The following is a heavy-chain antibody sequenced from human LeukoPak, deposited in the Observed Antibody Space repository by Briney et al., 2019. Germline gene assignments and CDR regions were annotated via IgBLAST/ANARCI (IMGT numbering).Heavy chain of an antibody. J-gene: IGHJ5*02. CDR3: AREHRISGSHNWFDP. D-gene: IGHD1-26*01. V-gene: IGHV3-66*02. Sequence: GGSLRLSCAASGFTVSSNYMSWVRQAPGKGLEWVSVIYSGGSTYYADSVEGRFTISRDNSKNTLYLQMNSLRAEDTAVYYCAREHRISGSHNWFDPWGQGTLVTVSS. CDR1: GFTVSSNY. CDR2: IYSGGST.